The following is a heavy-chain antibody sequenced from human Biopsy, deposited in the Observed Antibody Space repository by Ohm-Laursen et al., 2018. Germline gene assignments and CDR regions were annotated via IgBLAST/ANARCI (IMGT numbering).Heavy chain of an antibody. CDR2: IFYRGST. CDR1: GGSISNNNYC. V-gene: IGHV4-39*01. D-gene: IGHD3-22*01. CDR3: ARDYDTSGYYYVS. Sequence: ETLSLTCTVSGGSISNNNYCWGWIRQPPGKGLEWIGSIFYRGSTHYKPSLKSRVNISVDTSKNQFSLKLNSVTAADTAVYYCARDYDTSGYYYVSWGQGTLVTVSS. J-gene: IGHJ5*02.